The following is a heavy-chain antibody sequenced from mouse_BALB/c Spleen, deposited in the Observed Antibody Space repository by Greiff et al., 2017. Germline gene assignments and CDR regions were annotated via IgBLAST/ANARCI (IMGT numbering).Heavy chain of an antibody. V-gene: IGHV1S135*01. J-gene: IGHJ4*01. D-gene: IGHD2-3*01. CDR3: ARRGYDGYYVAMDY. Sequence: EVQLQQSGPELMKPGASVKISCKASGYSFTSYYMHWVKQSHGKSLEWIGYIDPFNGGTSYNQKFKGKATLTVDKSSSTAYMHLSSLTSEDSAVYYCARRGYDGYYVAMDYWGQGTSVTVSS. CDR2: IDPFNGGT. CDR1: GYSFTSYY.